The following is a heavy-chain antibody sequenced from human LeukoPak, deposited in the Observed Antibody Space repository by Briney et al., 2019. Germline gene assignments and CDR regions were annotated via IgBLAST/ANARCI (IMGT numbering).Heavy chain of an antibody. CDR2: ISYDGSNK. J-gene: IGHJ4*02. D-gene: IGHD3-16*01. CDR3: AEDGYDYVWGSYSYYFDY. CDR1: GFTFSSYG. Sequence: GSLRLSCAASGFTFSSYGMHWVRQAPGKGLEWVAVISYDGSNKYYADSVKGRFTISRDNSKNTLYLQMNSLRAEDTAVYYCAEDGYDYVWGSYSYYFDYWGQGTLVTVSS. V-gene: IGHV3-30*18.